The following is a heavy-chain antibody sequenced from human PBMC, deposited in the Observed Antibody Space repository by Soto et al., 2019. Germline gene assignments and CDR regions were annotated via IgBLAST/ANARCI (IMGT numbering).Heavy chain of an antibody. J-gene: IGHJ3*02. CDR3: ARRWGSAFDI. Sequence: SETLSLTCTVSGGSISSYYWIWIRQPPGKGLEWIGYIYYSGSTNYNPSLKSRVTISVDTSKNQFSLKLSSVTAADTAVYYCARRWGSAFDIWGQGTMVTVSS. D-gene: IGHD7-27*01. V-gene: IGHV4-59*08. CDR1: GGSISSYY. CDR2: IYYSGST.